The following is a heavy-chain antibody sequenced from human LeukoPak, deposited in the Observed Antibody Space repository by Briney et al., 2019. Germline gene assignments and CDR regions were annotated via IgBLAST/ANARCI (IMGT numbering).Heavy chain of an antibody. CDR3: ARQGSSSTYYYYYYMDV. D-gene: IGHD6-6*01. J-gene: IGHJ6*03. CDR2: IYYSGST. Sequence: SETLPLTCTVSGVSISSSSYYWGWIRQPPGKGLGWIGSIYYSGSTYYNPSLKSRVTISVDTSKNQFSLKLSSVTAADTAVYYCARQGSSSTYYYYYYMDVWGKGTTVTVSS. CDR1: GVSISSSSYY. V-gene: IGHV4-39*01.